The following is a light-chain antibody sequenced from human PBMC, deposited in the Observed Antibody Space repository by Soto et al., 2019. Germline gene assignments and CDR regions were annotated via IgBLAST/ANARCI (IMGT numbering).Light chain of an antibody. J-gene: IGKJ1*01. CDR2: AAS. CDR1: QSVISYY. CDR3: QQCGSSPWT. Sequence: EIVLTQSPGTLSLSPGERATLSCRASQSVISYYLACYQHKPGQAPRLLIYAASSRATGIPDRFSGGGSGTDFTLTISRLEPEDFAVYYCQQCGSSPWTFGQGTKVDIK. V-gene: IGKV3-20*01.